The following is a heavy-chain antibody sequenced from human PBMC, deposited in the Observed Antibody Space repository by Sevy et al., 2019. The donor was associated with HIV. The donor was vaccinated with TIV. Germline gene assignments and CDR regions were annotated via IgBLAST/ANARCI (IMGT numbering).Heavy chain of an antibody. Sequence: GGSLRLSCAASGFRFSSYGMNWVRQAPDKGLEWVAFLPYDGSKEDYADSVKGRFTISRDNSKNTLYLQMGSLRAEDTAVYYCTKDMVTFGGIIANSPGGFDMWGQGTMVTVSS. V-gene: IGHV3-30*02. CDR1: GFRFSSYG. CDR2: LPYDGSKE. D-gene: IGHD3-16*02. J-gene: IGHJ3*02. CDR3: TKDMVTFGGIIANSPGGFDM.